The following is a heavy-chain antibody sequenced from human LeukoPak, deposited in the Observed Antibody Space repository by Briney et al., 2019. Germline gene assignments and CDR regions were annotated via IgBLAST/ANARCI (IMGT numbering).Heavy chain of an antibody. V-gene: IGHV4-34*01. CDR2: INHSGST. CDR3: ARGLRDPNYYGSGSYYNWVPDY. D-gene: IGHD3-10*01. Sequence: SETLSLTCAVYGGSFSGYYWSWIRQPPGKGLEWIGEINHSGSTKYNPSLKSRVTISVDTSKNQFSLKLSSVTAADTAVYYCARGLRDPNYYGSGSYYNWVPDYWGQGTLVTVSS. CDR1: GGSFSGYY. J-gene: IGHJ4*02.